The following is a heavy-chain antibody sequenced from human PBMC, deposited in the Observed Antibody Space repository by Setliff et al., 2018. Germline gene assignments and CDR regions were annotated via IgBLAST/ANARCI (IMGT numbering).Heavy chain of an antibody. D-gene: IGHD6-19*01. CDR3: AREQWLDPPGYYYMDV. CDR1: GGSISSYY. J-gene: IGHJ6*03. Sequence: PSETLSLTCTVSGGSISSYYWSWIRQPAGQGLEWIGHIYIGGSANYNPSLKSRVAMSIDTSKNQFSLKLNSVTAADMAVYYCAREQWLDPPGYYYMDVWAKETTVTVSS. V-gene: IGHV4-4*07. CDR2: IYIGGSA.